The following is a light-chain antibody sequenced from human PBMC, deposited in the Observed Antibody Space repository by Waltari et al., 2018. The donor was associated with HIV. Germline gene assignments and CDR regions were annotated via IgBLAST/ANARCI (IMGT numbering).Light chain of an antibody. CDR2: LNS. Sequence: SYELTQPRSVSVSPGQTASVACSGDKLGDTYVSWYQQKPGQSPVLVIFLNSKRPSGIHGRFSGSNAGDTATLTISGTQAVDEADYYCQAWDRSSAVVFGGGTKLTVL. J-gene: IGLJ2*01. V-gene: IGLV3-1*01. CDR3: QAWDRSSAVV. CDR1: KLGDTY.